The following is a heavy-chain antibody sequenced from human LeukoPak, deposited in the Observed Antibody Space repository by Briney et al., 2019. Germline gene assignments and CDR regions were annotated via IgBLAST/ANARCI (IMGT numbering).Heavy chain of an antibody. D-gene: IGHD1-26*01. V-gene: IGHV4-59*12. CDR3: AGLGWAGRAYFAF. J-gene: IGHJ4*02. CDR1: GASLSSYY. Sequence: PSETLSLTCTLSGASLSSYYWSWIRQSPGKGLEWIGYIFYRGITDYNPSLKSRVIITVDTSNSQTSLILTSVTAADTAVYYCAGLGWAGRAYFAFWGQVSLVTVSS. CDR2: IFYRGIT.